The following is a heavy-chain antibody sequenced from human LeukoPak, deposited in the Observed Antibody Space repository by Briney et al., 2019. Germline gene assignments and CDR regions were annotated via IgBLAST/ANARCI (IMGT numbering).Heavy chain of an antibody. D-gene: IGHD2-2*01. V-gene: IGHV4-59*01. Sequence: PSETLSLTWAVSGGSTRNYYWSWIRQPPVKGLEWIGYTYDSGSSSYNPALRSRVSISIDTSKNQFSLNLSSVTAADTAVYYCARGWASSWYYFDFWGQGTLVTVSS. CDR3: ARGWASSWYYFDF. CDR1: GGSTRNYY. CDR2: TYDSGSS. J-gene: IGHJ4*02.